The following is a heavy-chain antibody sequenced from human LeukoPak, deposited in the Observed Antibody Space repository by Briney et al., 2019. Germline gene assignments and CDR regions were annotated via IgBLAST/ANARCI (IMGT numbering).Heavy chain of an antibody. Sequence: GGSLRLSCAASGFTFSSYGMHWVRQAPGKGLEWVAVISYDGSNKYYADSVKGRFTISRDNSKNTLYLQMNSLRAEDTAAYYCAKDFRQLWSYFDYWGQGTLVTVSS. CDR1: GFTFSSYG. CDR2: ISYDGSNK. J-gene: IGHJ4*02. V-gene: IGHV3-30*18. CDR3: AKDFRQLWSYFDY. D-gene: IGHD5-18*01.